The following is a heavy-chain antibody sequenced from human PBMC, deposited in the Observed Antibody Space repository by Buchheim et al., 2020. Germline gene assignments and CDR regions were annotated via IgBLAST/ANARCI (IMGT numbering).Heavy chain of an antibody. CDR2: IYYSGST. V-gene: IGHV4-59*08. D-gene: IGHD3-10*01. Sequence: QVQLQESGPGLVKPSETLSLTCTVSGGSISSYYWSWIRQPPGKGLEWIGYIYYSGSTNYNPSLKSRVTISVDTSKNQFSLKLSSVTAADTAVYYCARATMVRGVPREYFQHWGQGTL. J-gene: IGHJ1*01. CDR3: ARATMVRGVPREYFQH. CDR1: GGSISSYY.